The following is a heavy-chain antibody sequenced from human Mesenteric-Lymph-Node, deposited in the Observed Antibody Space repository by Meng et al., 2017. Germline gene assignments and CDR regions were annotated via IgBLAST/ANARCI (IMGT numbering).Heavy chain of an antibody. CDR2: IYYSGST. Sequence: GSLRLSCTVSGGSISSYYWSWIRQPPGKGLEWIGYIYYSGSTNYNPSLKSRVTISVDTSKNQFSLKLSSVTAADTAVYYCARVCGGDCYYYYGMAVWGQGNTV. CDR3: ARVCGGDCYYYYGMAV. D-gene: IGHD2-21*02. CDR1: GGSISSYY. V-gene: IGHV4-59*01. J-gene: IGHJ6*01.